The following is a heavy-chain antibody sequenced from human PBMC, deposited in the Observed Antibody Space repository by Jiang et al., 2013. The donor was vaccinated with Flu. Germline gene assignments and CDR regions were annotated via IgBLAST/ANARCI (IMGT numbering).Heavy chain of an antibody. Sequence: AEVKKPGASVKVSCKASGYTFTSYAMHWVRQAPGQRLEWMGWINAGNGNTKYSQKFQGRVTITRDTSASTAYMELSSLRSEDTAVYYCARVAPGIAVAARPDSYFQHWGQGTLVTVSS. CDR2: INAGNGNT. J-gene: IGHJ1*01. D-gene: IGHD6-19*01. V-gene: IGHV1-3*01. CDR3: ARVAPGIAVAARPDSYFQH. CDR1: GYTFTSYA.